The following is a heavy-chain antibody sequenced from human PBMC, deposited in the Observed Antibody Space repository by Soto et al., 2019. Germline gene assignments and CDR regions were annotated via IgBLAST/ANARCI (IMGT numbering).Heavy chain of an antibody. J-gene: IGHJ4*02. D-gene: IGHD2-2*01. CDR3: ARILGYCSSTSCYADY. Sequence: GGSLRLSCAASGFTFSSYSMNWVRQAPGKGLEWVSYISSSSSTIYYADSVKGRFTISRDNAKNSLYLKMNSLRAEDTAVYYCARILGYCSSTSCYADYWGQGTLVTVSS. CDR1: GFTFSSYS. CDR2: ISSSSSTI. V-gene: IGHV3-48*01.